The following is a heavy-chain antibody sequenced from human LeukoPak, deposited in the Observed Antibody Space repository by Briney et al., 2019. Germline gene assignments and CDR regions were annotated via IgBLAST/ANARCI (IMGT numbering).Heavy chain of an antibody. CDR1: GGSISSSSYY. CDR3: ARWAIYGDSLAEGVAYL. Sequence: SETLSLTCTVSGGSISSSSYYWGWIRQPPGKGLEWIGSIYYSGSTYYNPSLKSRVTISVDTSKNQFSLKLSSVTAADTAVYYCARWAIYGDSLAEGVAYLWGRGTLVTVSS. J-gene: IGHJ2*01. CDR2: IYYSGST. V-gene: IGHV4-39*07. D-gene: IGHD4-17*01.